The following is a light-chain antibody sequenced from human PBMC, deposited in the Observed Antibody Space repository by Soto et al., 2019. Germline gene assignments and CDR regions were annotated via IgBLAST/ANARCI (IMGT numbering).Light chain of an antibody. CDR2: GAS. V-gene: IGKV3-15*01. J-gene: IGKJ2*01. Sequence: EVVMTQSPATLSVSPGERATLSCRASQSISSDLAWYQQKPGQAPRLLIYGASTRASDIPARFSGSGSGTEFTLTISSLQSEDFAVYYCQQFGSSIPHTFGQGTKLEIK. CDR3: QQFGSSIPHT. CDR1: QSISSD.